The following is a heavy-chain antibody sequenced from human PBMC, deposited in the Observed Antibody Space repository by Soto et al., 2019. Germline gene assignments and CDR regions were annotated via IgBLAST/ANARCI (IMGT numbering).Heavy chain of an antibody. J-gene: IGHJ4*02. CDR1: GGSFRGYY. V-gene: IGHV4-34*12. CDR2: IIHSGST. D-gene: IGHD3-10*01. CDR3: ARVWGSGTPFDY. Sequence: QVQLQQWGAGLLKPSETLSLTCGVYGGSFRGYYWSWIRQPPGKGLEWIGEIIHSGSTNYNPSLKSRVXIXVDXSKNQFSLKLSSVTAADTAVYYCARVWGSGTPFDYWGQGTLVTVSS.